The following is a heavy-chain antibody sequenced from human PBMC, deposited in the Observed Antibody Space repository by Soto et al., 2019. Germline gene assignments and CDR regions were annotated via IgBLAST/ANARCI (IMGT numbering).Heavy chain of an antibody. CDR1: GYTFTNLG. D-gene: IGHD3-16*01. CDR3: ERGGTPIDY. J-gene: IGHJ4*02. CDR2: ISAYNGNT. Sequence: QVQLVQAGAAVKKPGASVKVSCKASGYTFTNLGISWVRQAPGQGLEWMGWISAYNGNTNYAQKVQVIVTMTTDTATRTGYMELRSLRSDDAAVYYCERGGTPIDYWGQGTLVTVSS. V-gene: IGHV1-18*01.